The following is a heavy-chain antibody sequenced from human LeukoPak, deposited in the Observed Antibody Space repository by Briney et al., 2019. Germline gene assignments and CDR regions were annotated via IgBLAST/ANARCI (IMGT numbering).Heavy chain of an antibody. CDR2: IYYSGST. D-gene: IGHD3-10*01. CDR1: GGSISSSSYY. J-gene: IGHJ3*02. V-gene: IGHV4-39*07. Sequence: PSETLSLTCTVSGGSISSSSYYWGWIRQPPGKGLEWIGSIYYSGSTYYNPSLKSRVTISVDTSKNQFSLKLSSVTAADTAVYYCARDLYFVTGRSLGAFDIWGQGTMVTVSS. CDR3: ARDLYFVTGRSLGAFDI.